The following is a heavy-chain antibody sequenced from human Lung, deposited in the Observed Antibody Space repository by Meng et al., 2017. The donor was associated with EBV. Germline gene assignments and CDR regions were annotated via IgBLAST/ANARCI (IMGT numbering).Heavy chain of an antibody. J-gene: IGHJ5*02. CDR3: ARTNYGDYNWFDP. CDR2: IYYSGST. V-gene: IGHV4-31*03. CDR1: GGSISSGGFY. D-gene: IGHD4-17*01. Sequence: QLKESGPGLVKPSQTLSLTFTVSGGSISSGGFYWSWIRQHPGKGLEWIGYIYYSGSTYYNPSLRSRVAISIDTSKNQFSLKLTSVTAADTAVYFCARTNYGDYNWFDPWGQGTLVTVSS.